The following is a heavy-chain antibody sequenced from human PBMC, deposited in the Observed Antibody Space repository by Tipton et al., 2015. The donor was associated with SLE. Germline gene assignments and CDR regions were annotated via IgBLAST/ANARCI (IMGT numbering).Heavy chain of an antibody. CDR2: IYSGGST. D-gene: IGHD6-6*01. CDR3: ARETSGIAARNYFDY. Sequence: SLRLSCAASGFTVSSNYMSWVRQAPGKGLEWVSVIYSGGSTYYADSVKGRFTISRDNSKNTLYLQMNSLRAEDTAVYYCARETSGIAARNYFDYWGQGTLVTVSS. CDR1: GFTVSSNY. V-gene: IGHV3-66*02. J-gene: IGHJ4*02.